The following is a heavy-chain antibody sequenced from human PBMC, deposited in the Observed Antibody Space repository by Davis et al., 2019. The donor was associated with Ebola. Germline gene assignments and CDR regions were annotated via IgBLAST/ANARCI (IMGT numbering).Heavy chain of an antibody. D-gene: IGHD3-3*01. Sequence: AASVKVSCKASGGTFSSYTISWVRQAPGQGLEWMGRIIPILGIANYAQKFQGRVTITADKSTSTAYMELSSLRSDDTAVYYCARVAYDFWSGYDYWGQGTLVTVSS. CDR1: GGTFSSYT. V-gene: IGHV1-69*02. CDR2: IIPILGIA. J-gene: IGHJ4*02. CDR3: ARVAYDFWSGYDY.